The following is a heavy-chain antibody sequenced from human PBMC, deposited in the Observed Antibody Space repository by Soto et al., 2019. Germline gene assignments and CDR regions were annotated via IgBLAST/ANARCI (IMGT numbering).Heavy chain of an antibody. CDR2: ISYDGSNK. V-gene: IGHV3-30-3*01. CDR1: GFTFSSYA. Sequence: GGSLRLSCAASGFTFSSYAMHWVRQAPGKGLEWVAVISYDGSNKYYADSVKGRFTISRDNSKNTLYLQMNSLRAEDTAVYYDAREYASVGYYYYGMDVWGRGTTVTVSS. J-gene: IGHJ6*02. CDR3: AREYASVGYYYYGMDV.